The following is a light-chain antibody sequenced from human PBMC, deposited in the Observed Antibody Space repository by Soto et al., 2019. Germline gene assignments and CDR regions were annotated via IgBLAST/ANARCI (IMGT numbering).Light chain of an antibody. J-gene: IGKJ5*01. CDR2: DAS. CDR1: QSVSRSY. Sequence: EIVLTQSPGTLSLSPGDRATLSCRASQSVSRSYLGWYQQKPGQAPRLLIYDASNRATGIPARFSGSGSGTDFTLTISSLEPEDFAVYYCQQRSSWPITFGQGTRLEIK. V-gene: IGKV3D-20*02. CDR3: QQRSSWPIT.